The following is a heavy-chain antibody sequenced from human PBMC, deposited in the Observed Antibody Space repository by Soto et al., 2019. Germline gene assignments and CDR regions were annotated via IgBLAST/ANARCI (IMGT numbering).Heavy chain of an antibody. Sequence: QVQLVQSGAEVKKPGSSVKVPCKASGGTFSSYAISWVRQAPGQGLEWMGGIIPIFGTANYAQKFQGRVTMTADESTSTAYMELSSLRSEDTAVYYCARSRGAVARDEYFQHWGQGTLVTVSS. CDR3: ARSRGAVARDEYFQH. D-gene: IGHD6-19*01. CDR2: IIPIFGTA. CDR1: GGTFSSYA. J-gene: IGHJ1*01. V-gene: IGHV1-69*01.